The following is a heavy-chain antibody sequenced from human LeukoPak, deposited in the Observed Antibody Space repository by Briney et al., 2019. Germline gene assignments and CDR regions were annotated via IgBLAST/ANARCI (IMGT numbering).Heavy chain of an antibody. J-gene: IGHJ6*02. CDR1: GYTFTSYA. CDR3: ARDTQGPADHNYYYGMDA. CDR2: INAGNGNT. Sequence: ASVKVSCKASGYTFTSYAMHWVRQAPGQRLEWMGWINAGNGNTKYSQKFQGRVTITRDTSASTAYMELSSLRSDDTAVYYCARDTQGPADHNYYYGMDAWGQGTTVTVSS. V-gene: IGHV1-3*01. D-gene: IGHD1-14*01.